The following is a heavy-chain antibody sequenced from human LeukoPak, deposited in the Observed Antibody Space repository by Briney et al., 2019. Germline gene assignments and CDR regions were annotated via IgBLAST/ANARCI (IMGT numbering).Heavy chain of an antibody. CDR3: ARALDIVVVPAAIIWFDP. D-gene: IGHD2-2*03. J-gene: IGHJ5*02. CDR1: GESFTTFY. CDR2: INHTGST. V-gene: IGHV4-34*01. Sequence: PSETLSLTCAVYGESFTTFYWGWIRQTPGKGLEWIGEINHTGSTNYNPSLKSRVTISVDKSKNQFSLRLTSVTAADTAVYYCARALDIVVVPAAIIWFDPWGQGTLVTVSS.